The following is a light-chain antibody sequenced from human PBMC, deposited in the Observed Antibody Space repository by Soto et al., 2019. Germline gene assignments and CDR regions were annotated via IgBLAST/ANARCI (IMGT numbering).Light chain of an antibody. CDR1: RSNIGSDT. Sequence: QSVLTQPPSASGTPGQRVTISCSGSRSNIGSDTVNWYQQLPGTAPKLLIYSNNQRPSGVPDRFSGYKSGTSGSLAISGLQSEDEADYYCAAWDDSLNGPVFGGGTKVTVL. J-gene: IGLJ2*01. CDR3: AAWDDSLNGPV. V-gene: IGLV1-44*01. CDR2: SNN.